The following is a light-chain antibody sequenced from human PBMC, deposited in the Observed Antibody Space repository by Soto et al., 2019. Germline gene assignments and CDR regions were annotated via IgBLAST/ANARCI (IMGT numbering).Light chain of an antibody. V-gene: IGLV2-14*01. CDR2: DVS. J-gene: IGLJ2*01. Sequence: QSALTQPASVSGSPGQSITISCAGTSSDIGAYKYVSWYQQHPGKAPTLVIYDVSNRPSGVSNRFSGSKSGNTASLTISGLQAEDEADYYCSSYTSSSTVVFGGGTKLTVL. CDR1: SSDIGAYKY. CDR3: SSYTSSSTVV.